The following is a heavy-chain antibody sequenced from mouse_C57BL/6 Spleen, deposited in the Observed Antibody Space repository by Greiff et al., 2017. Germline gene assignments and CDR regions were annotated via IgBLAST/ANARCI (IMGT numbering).Heavy chain of an antibody. J-gene: IGHJ1*03. CDR2: INPGSGGT. Sequence: VQLQQSGAELVRPGTSVKVSCKASGYAFTNYLIEWVKQRPGQGLEWIGVINPGSGGTNYNEKFKGKATLTADKSSSTAYMQLSSLTSEDSAVSFCAIGDPCDVSRYCDFDVWGTGTTVTVSS. V-gene: IGHV1-54*01. CDR3: AIGDPCDVSRYCDFDV. CDR1: GYAFTNYL. D-gene: IGHD1-1*01.